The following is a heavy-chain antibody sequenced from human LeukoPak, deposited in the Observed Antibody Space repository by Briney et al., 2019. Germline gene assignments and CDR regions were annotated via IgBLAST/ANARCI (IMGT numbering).Heavy chain of an antibody. J-gene: IGHJ6*02. CDR2: IWYDGSNK. CDR1: GFTFSSYG. CDR3: ARSYYYDDSGNFTSSLLYGMDV. V-gene: IGHV3-33*01. D-gene: IGHD3-22*01. Sequence: PGRSLRLSCAASGFTFSSYGMHWVRQAPGKGLEWVAVIWYDGSNKYYADSVKGRFTISRDNSKNTLSLQLNGLRAEDTAVYYCARSYYYDDSGNFTSSLLYGMDVWGQGTTVTVSS.